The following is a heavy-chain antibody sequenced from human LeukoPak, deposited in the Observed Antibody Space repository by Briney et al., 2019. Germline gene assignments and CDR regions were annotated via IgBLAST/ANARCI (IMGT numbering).Heavy chain of an antibody. J-gene: IGHJ4*02. Sequence: GGSLRLSCAASGFTFSSSAMNWVRQAPGKGLEWVSTISGGGGSTYYADSVKGRFTISRDNSKNTLYVQMNSLRAEDTAVYYCAKEGRSLQTYWGQGTLVTVSS. CDR3: AKEGRSLQTY. CDR2: ISGGGGST. V-gene: IGHV3-23*01. D-gene: IGHD5-24*01. CDR1: GFTFSSSA.